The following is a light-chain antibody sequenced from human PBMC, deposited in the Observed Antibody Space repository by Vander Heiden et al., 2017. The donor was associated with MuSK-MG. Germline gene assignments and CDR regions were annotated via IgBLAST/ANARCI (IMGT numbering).Light chain of an antibody. Sequence: SYVLTQLPSVSVAPGPTARITCGGNNTGSKSVHWYQQKPGQAPVLVVYDDSDRPSGIPERFSGSTSGNTATLTISRVEAGDEADYYCQVWDTSDHPNWVFGGGTKLTVL. CDR2: DDS. J-gene: IGLJ3*02. CDR3: QVWDTSDHPNWV. CDR1: NTGSKS. V-gene: IGLV3-21*02.